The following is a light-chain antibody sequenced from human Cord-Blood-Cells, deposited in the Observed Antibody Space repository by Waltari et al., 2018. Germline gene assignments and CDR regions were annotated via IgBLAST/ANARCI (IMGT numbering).Light chain of an antibody. CDR1: SSDVGGYNY. CDR2: EVS. J-gene: IGLJ1*01. Sequence: QSALTQPASVSGSPGQSITISCTGTSSDVGGYNYVSWYQQHPGKAPKLMIYEVSNRPAGLSKRFSGSKSGNTASLTISGRQAEEEADDYCSAYTSSSTRVFGTGTKVTVL. V-gene: IGLV2-14*01. CDR3: SAYTSSSTRV.